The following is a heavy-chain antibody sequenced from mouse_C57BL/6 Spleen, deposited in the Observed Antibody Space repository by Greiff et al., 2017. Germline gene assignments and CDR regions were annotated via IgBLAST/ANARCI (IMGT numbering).Heavy chain of an antibody. J-gene: IGHJ2*01. Sequence: QVQLQQPGAELVMPGASVKLSCKASGYTFTSYWMHWVKQRPGQGLEWIGEIDPSDSYTNYNQKFKGKSTLTVDKSSSTAYMQLSSLTSEDSAVYYCARMGSNLFDYWGQGTTLTVSS. CDR1: GYTFTSYW. CDR2: IDPSDSYT. V-gene: IGHV1-69*01. D-gene: IGHD2-5*01. CDR3: ARMGSNLFDY.